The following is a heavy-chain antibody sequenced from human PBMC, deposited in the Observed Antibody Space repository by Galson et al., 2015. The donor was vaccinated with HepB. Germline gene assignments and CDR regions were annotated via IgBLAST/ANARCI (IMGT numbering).Heavy chain of an antibody. J-gene: IGHJ5*02. CDR1: GFTFSSYA. CDR2: ISYDGSNK. V-gene: IGHV3-30-3*01. D-gene: IGHD3-3*01. Sequence: SLRLSCAAPGFTFSSYAMHWVRQAPGKGLEWVAVISYDGSNKYYADSVKGRFTISRDNSKNTLYLQMNSLRAEDTAVYYCARDFNDFWSGENWPWGQGTLVTVSS. CDR3: ARDFNDFWSGENWP.